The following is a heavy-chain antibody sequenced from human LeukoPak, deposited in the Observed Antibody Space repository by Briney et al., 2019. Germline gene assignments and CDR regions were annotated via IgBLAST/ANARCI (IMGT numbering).Heavy chain of an antibody. CDR2: IKYDGSEK. Sequence: PGGSLRLSCAASGFNVYTFWMSWVRQAPGKGLEWVANIKYDGSEKYYADSVKGRFTISRDDARKSLFLQMNSLRADDTAIYYCARETVMVVPAAIKSDAWGQGTLVTVSS. J-gene: IGHJ5*02. D-gene: IGHD2-2*01. V-gene: IGHV3-7*01. CDR3: ARETVMVVPAAIKSDA. CDR1: GFNVYTFW.